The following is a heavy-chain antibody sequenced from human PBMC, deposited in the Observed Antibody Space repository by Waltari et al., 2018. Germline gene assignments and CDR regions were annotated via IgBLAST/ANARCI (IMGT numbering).Heavy chain of an antibody. J-gene: IGHJ3*02. Sequence: QVQLVQSGAEVKKPGSSVKVSCKASGGTFGSYTISWVRQAPGQGLEWMGRIIPILGIANYAQKFQGRVTITADKSTSTAYMELSSLRSEDTAVYYCARAALDYYDSSGYPFYDAFDIWGQGTMVTVSS. D-gene: IGHD3-22*01. CDR2: IIPILGIA. CDR3: ARAALDYYDSSGYPFYDAFDI. CDR1: GGTFGSYT. V-gene: IGHV1-69*02.